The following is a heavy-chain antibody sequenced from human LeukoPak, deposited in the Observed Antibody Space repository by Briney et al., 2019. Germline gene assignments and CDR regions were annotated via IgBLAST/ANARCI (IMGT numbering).Heavy chain of an antibody. D-gene: IGHD6-19*01. V-gene: IGHV3-30*02. J-gene: IGHJ4*02. CDR1: GFTFSSYG. CDR2: IRYDGCNK. Sequence: PGGSLRLSCAASGFTFSSYGMHWVRQAPGKGLEWVAFIRYDGCNKYYADSVKGRFTISRDNSKNTLYLQMNSLRAEDTAVYYCAKDPRQYSSGWSEGYWGQGTLVTVSS. CDR3: AKDPRQYSSGWSEGY.